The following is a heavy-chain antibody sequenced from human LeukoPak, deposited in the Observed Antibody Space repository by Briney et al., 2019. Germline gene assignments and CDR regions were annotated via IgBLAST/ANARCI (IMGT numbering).Heavy chain of an antibody. V-gene: IGHV4-34*01. J-gene: IGHJ1*01. D-gene: IGHD2-15*01. CDR3: ARGFCRGCSCYSAEYFQH. CDR1: LDSLNDYY. CDR2: ITHNGST. Sequence: SETLSLTCADHLDSLNDYYRRWGRQSPGKGPEWIGEITHNGSTTFNPSLESRLTISVDTSKNHFSQKLTSVTAANATVYFCARGFCRGCSCYSAEYFQHWGQGTLVTVSS.